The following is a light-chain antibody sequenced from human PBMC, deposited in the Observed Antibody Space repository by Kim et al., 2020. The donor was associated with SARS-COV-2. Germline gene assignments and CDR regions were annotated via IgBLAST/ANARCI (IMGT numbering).Light chain of an antibody. J-gene: IGKJ1*01. CDR3: QHRSNWPPT. CDR2: DAS. CDR1: QSVSSY. Sequence: LSPGESATLSCRASQSVSSYLAWYQQKPGQAPRLLIYDASNRATGIPARFSGSGSGTEFTLTISSLEPEDFAVYYCQHRSNWPPTFGQGTKVDIK. V-gene: IGKV3-11*01.